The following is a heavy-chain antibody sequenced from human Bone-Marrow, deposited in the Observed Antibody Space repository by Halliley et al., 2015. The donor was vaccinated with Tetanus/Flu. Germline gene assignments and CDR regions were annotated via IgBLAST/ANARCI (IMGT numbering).Heavy chain of an antibody. CDR3: ATDADGY. Sequence: APGKGLEWVANINEDGSEAYYVDSVKGRFSISRDNAKSSLYLQMNSLRAEDTAVYYCATDADGYWGQGTLVTVTS. V-gene: IGHV3-7*03. J-gene: IGHJ4*02. CDR2: INEDGSEA.